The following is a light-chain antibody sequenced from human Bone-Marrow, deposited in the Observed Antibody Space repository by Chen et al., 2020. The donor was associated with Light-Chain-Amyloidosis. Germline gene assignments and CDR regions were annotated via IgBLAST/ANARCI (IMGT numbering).Light chain of an antibody. Sequence: SYVLTQPSSVSMALGQTATIACGGNNIGSTSVHWYQQTPGQAPLLVVYDDSDRPSGIPERLSGSNSGNTATLTISRVEAGDEADYYCQVWDRSSDRPVFGGGTKLTVL. CDR3: QVWDRSSDRPV. V-gene: IGLV3-21*02. J-gene: IGLJ3*02. CDR1: NIGSTS. CDR2: DDS.